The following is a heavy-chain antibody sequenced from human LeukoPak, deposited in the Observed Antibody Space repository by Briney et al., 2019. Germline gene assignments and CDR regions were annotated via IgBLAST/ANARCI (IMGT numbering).Heavy chain of an antibody. D-gene: IGHD3-9*01. Sequence: GRSLRLSCAASGFSFKNVWMSWVRQAPGKGLEWVGRIKSKTHGGTTDYAAAVKGRFTISRDDSKSTLYLQMNSLKTEDTALYYCTTWNYDILTGYSIWGQGTLVTVSS. CDR2: IKSKTHGGTT. CDR1: GFSFKNVW. J-gene: IGHJ4*02. V-gene: IGHV3-15*01. CDR3: TTWNYDILTGYSI.